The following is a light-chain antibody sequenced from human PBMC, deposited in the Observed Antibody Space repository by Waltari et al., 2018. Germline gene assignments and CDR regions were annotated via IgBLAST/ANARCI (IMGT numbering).Light chain of an antibody. CDR3: GTWDSSLSAGV. J-gene: IGLJ3*02. Sequence: QSVLTQPPSVSAAPGQKVTISCSGSSANIGNNYVSWYQQLPGTAPKPLIYDNNKLPAGIPDRFSGSKSGTSATLGITGLQTGDEADYYCGTWDSSLSAGVCGGGTKLTVL. V-gene: IGLV1-51*01. CDR1: SANIGNNY. CDR2: DNN.